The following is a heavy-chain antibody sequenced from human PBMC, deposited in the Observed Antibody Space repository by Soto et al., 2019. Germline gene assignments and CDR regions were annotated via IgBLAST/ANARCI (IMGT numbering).Heavy chain of an antibody. CDR2: ISWDGGST. Sequence: GGPLRLSCAASGLTFDHYNMHGVRQAPGKGLDGVSLISWDGGSTYYSDSVKGRFPISRDNSNTSLYLQMNSLRSEDTALYSCAKDLRYCSSTSCYSTYGMDVWGQGTTLTVS. J-gene: IGHJ6*02. CDR1: GLTFDHYN. CDR3: AKDLRYCSSTSCYSTYGMDV. D-gene: IGHD2-2*01. V-gene: IGHV3-43*01.